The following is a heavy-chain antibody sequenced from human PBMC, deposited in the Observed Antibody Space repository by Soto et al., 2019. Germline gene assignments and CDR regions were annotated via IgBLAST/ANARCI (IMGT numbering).Heavy chain of an antibody. CDR3: ARAPRLIAVAVTDY. CDR1: AFTLSSYC. D-gene: IGHD6-19*01. Sequence: GGSMRLAWAASAFTLSSYCMHWVRPPAGKGLVWVARINSDGSSTSYADSVKGRFTISRDNATNTVYLQMNSLRAEDTAVYYCARAPRLIAVAVTDYWGQGTLVTVSS. J-gene: IGHJ4*02. V-gene: IGHV3-74*01. CDR2: INSDGSST.